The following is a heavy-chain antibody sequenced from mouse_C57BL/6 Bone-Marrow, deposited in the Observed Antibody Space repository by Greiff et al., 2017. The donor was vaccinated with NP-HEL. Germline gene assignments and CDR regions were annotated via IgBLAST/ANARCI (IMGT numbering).Heavy chain of an antibody. J-gene: IGHJ1*03. D-gene: IGHD2-2*01. Sequence: VQLQQSGPVLVKPGASVKMSCKASGYTFTDYYMNWVKQSHGKSLEWIGVINPYNGGTSYNQKFKGKATLTVDKSSSTAYMELNSLTSEDSAVYYCAKGLYYGYDGWYFDVWGTGTTVTVSS. CDR1: GYTFTDYY. V-gene: IGHV1-19*01. CDR3: AKGLYYGYDGWYFDV. CDR2: INPYNGGT.